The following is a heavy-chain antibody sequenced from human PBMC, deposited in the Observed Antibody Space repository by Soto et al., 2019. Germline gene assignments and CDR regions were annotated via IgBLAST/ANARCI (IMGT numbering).Heavy chain of an antibody. J-gene: IGHJ5*02. Sequence: PGVSLRLSCAASGFTFSSYDMHWVRQATGKGLEWVSAIGTAGDTYYPGSVKGRFTISRENAKNSLYLQMNSLRAEDTAVYYCARGMYYGSGSYYPTNWFDPWGQGTLLTVSS. V-gene: IGHV3-13*01. CDR1: GFTFSSYD. D-gene: IGHD3-10*01. CDR3: ARGMYYGSGSYYPTNWFDP. CDR2: IGTAGDT.